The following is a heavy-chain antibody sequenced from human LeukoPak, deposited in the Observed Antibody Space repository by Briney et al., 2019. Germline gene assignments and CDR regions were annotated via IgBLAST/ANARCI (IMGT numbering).Heavy chain of an antibody. V-gene: IGHV3-23*01. CDR1: GFTFSNNG. CDR2: ISGGGDTT. CDR3: ARVQAVGVPVAIDAYYDYGMDV. Sequence: GGSLRLSCAASGFTFSNNGMSWVRQSPGRGLEWVSGISGGGDTTYYAESVKGRFTISRDNSKNTLFLQMNSLAAEDTAVYYCARVQAVGVPVAIDAYYDYGMDVWGQGTTVTVSS. D-gene: IGHD2-2*02. J-gene: IGHJ6*02.